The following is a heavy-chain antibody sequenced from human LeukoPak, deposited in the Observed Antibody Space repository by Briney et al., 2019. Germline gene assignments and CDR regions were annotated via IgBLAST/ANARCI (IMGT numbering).Heavy chain of an antibody. D-gene: IGHD3-22*01. CDR3: ARDSYYYDSSGYYYVY. CDR2: IKQDGSGK. Sequence: GGSLRLSCAASGFTFSSYWMSWVRQAPGKGLEWVANIKQDGSGKYYVDSVKGRFTISRDNAKNSLYLQMNSLRAEDTAVYYCARDSYYYDSSGYYYVYWGQGTLVTVSS. CDR1: GFTFSSYW. V-gene: IGHV3-7*01. J-gene: IGHJ4*02.